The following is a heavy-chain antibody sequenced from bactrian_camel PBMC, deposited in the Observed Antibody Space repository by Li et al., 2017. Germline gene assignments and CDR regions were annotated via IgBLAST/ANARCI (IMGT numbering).Heavy chain of an antibody. J-gene: IGHJ4*01. Sequence: HVQLVESGGGSVQAGGSLRLSCAASTGTFRSACMGWIRQVSGKEREGVATIHIGGDNIGGDTTAYADSVKGRFTISQDNAKNTVYLQMNSLKPEDTAMYYCAVRVSGFLSPWYYDTTYTYWGQGTQVTVS. CDR1: TGTFRSAC. CDR2: IHIGGDNIGGDTT. V-gene: IGHV3S1*01. CDR3: AVRVSGFLSPWYYDTTYTY. D-gene: IGHD4*01.